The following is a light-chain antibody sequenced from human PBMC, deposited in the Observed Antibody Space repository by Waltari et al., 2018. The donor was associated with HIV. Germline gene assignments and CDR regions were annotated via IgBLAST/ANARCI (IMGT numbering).Light chain of an antibody. CDR3: QTWGTGIQV. CDR2: LNSDGRH. V-gene: IGLV4-69*01. J-gene: IGLJ2*01. CDR1: SGHINSV. Sequence: QVVLTQPPSASASLGASVKLTCTLRSGHINSVIAWPQQQPKKGPRFLMNLNSDGRHSKGDGIPDRFSGSSSGAERYLTISSLQSEDEGDYFCQTWGTGIQVFGGGTRLTVL.